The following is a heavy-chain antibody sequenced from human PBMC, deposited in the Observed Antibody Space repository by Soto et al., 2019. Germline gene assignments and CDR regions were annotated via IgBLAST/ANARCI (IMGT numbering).Heavy chain of an antibody. J-gene: IGHJ6*02. CDR1: GFTFSSYA. V-gene: IGHV3-23*01. D-gene: IGHD2-2*01. Sequence: EVQLLESGGGLVQPGGSLRLSCAASGFTFSSYAINWVRQAPGKGLEWVSTISGSGDKTYYADSVKGRFTISRDNSKITLSLQMNSLRAEDTAVYYCAKSGQSSWANMDVWGQGTTVTVSS. CDR3: AKSGQSSWANMDV. CDR2: ISGSGDKT.